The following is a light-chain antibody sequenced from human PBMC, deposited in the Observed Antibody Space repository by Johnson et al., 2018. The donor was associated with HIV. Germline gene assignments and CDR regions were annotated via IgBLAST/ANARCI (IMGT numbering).Light chain of an antibody. CDR3: GTWDSSLSAYV. CDR1: SSNIGNNY. J-gene: IGLJ1*01. CDR2: DNN. V-gene: IGLV1-51*01. Sequence: QPVLTQPPSVSAAPGQKVTISCSGSSSNIGNNYVSWYQQLPERAPKLLIYDNNKRPSGIPDRFSGSKSGTSATLGITGLQTGDEADYYCGTWDSSLSAYVFGTGTKVTVL.